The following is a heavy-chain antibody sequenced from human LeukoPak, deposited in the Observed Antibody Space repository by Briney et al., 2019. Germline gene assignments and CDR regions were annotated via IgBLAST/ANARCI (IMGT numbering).Heavy chain of an antibody. J-gene: IGHJ3*01. V-gene: IGHV3-74*01. D-gene: IGHD3/OR15-3a*01. CDR2: SNSDGSRT. CDR3: ARDRTYGFDV. Sequence: PGGSLRLSCAVSGFTFSIYWMHWVRQAPAKGLVWVAHSNSDGSRTSYADSVKGRFTISRDNAKNTLYLQMNSLRAEDTAVYYCARDRTYGFDVWGQGTMVTVSS. CDR1: GFTFSIYW.